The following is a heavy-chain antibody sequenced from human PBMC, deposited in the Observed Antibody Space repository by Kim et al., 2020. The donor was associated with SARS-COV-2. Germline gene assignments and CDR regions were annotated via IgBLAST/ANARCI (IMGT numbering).Heavy chain of an antibody. D-gene: IGHD3-10*01. CDR1: GYTLTELS. CDR3: ATLGTMVRGVTY. V-gene: IGHV1-24*01. CDR2: FDPEDGET. J-gene: IGHJ4*02. Sequence: ASVKVSCKVSGYTLTELSMHWVRQAPGKGLEWMGGFDPEDGETIYAQKFQGRVTMTEDTSTDTAYMELSSLRSEDTAVYYCATLGTMVRGVTYWGQGTLVTVSS.